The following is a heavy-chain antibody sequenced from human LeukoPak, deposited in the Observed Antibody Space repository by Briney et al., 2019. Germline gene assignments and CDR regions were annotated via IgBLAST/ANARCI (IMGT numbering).Heavy chain of an antibody. D-gene: IGHD1-26*01. CDR2: IYYSGST. CDR1: GGSISSSSYY. V-gene: IGHV4-39*07. CDR3: ARGRLQLHNYFDY. J-gene: IGHJ4*02. Sequence: SETLSLTCTVSGGSISSSSYYWGWIRQPPGKGLEWIGSIYYSGSTYYNPSLKSRVTISVDTSKNQFSLKLSSVTAADTAVYYCARGRLQLHNYFDYWGQGTLVTVSS.